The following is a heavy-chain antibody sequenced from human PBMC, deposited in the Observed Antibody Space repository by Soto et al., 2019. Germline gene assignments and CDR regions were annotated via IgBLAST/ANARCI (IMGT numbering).Heavy chain of an antibody. J-gene: IGHJ4*02. CDR1: GFSFSNYT. D-gene: IGHD3-22*01. Sequence: GGALKRYSIASGFSFSNYTKSWLRQAPRKGLAWVGFIRSKAYGGTTEYAASVKGRFTISRDDSKSIAYLQMNSLKTEDTALYYCTKVRGDYDDSSGPNYWGQGTQVTVSS. CDR2: IRSKAYGGTT. CDR3: TKVRGDYDDSSGPNY. V-gene: IGHV3-49*03.